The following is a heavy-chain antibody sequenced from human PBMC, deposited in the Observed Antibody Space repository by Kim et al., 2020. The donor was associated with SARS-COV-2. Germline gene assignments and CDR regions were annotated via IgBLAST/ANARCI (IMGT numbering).Heavy chain of an antibody. CDR3: ARDWYDSRGYVDY. D-gene: IGHD3-22*01. V-gene: IGHV3-33*01. J-gene: IGHJ4*02. Sequence: YADYVKGRFTISRDNSKNTLYLQMNSLRAEDTAVYYCARDWYDSRGYVDYWGQGTLVTVSS.